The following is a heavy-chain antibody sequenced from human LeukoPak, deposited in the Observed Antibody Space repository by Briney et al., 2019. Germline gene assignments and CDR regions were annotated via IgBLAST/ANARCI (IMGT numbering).Heavy chain of an antibody. CDR1: GYSISSGYY. J-gene: IGHJ4*02. V-gene: IGHV4-38-2*01. D-gene: IGHD2-21*02. CDR2: IYHSGST. CDR3: ARYVTSCFDY. Sequence: SETLSLTCAVSGYSISSGYYWGWIRQPPGKGLEWIGSIYHSGSTYYNPSLKSRVTISVDTSKNQFSLKLSSVTAADTAVYYYARYVTSCFDYWGQGTLVTVSS.